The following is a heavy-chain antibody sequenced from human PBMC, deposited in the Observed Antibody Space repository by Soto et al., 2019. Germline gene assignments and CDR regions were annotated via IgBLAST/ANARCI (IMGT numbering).Heavy chain of an antibody. V-gene: IGHV3-7*01. CDR2: IKQDGSEK. J-gene: IGHJ4*02. D-gene: IGHD1-26*01. Sequence: LRLSCAASGVTFSSYWMSWVRQAPLKGLEWVANIKQDGSEKYYVDSVKGRFTISRDNAKNSLYLQMNSLRAEDTAVYYCARDRNSGSYYWNFDYWGQGTLVTVSS. CDR3: ARDRNSGSYYWNFDY. CDR1: GVTFSSYW.